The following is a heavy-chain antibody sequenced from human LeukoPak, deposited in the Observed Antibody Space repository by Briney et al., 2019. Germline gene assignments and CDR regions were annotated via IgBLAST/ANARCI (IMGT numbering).Heavy chain of an antibody. V-gene: IGHV3-11*04. Sequence: SGGSLRLSCAASGFTFSDSYMTWIRQAPGKGLEWVSYISSTAYTIFYADSVKGRFTISRDNAKNTLYLQMNSLRAEDTAVYYCATYYYDSSGYGDWGQGTLVTVSS. CDR3: ATYYYDSSGYGD. J-gene: IGHJ4*02. CDR1: GFTFSDSY. D-gene: IGHD3-22*01. CDR2: ISSTAYTI.